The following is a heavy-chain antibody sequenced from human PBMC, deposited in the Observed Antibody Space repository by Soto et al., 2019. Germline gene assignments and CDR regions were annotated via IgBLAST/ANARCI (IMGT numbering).Heavy chain of an antibody. V-gene: IGHV3-30*18. D-gene: IGHD6-13*01. Sequence: GGSLRLSCTASGFTFSNYGVHWVRQAPGKGLEWLTAISNDGKNTYYADSVKGRFTISRDKSKNTVYLQMDSLRGEDTAVYYCAKDRSRSWSLDYWGQGALVTVSS. CDR1: GFTFSNYG. CDR2: ISNDGKNT. CDR3: AKDRSRSWSLDY. J-gene: IGHJ4*02.